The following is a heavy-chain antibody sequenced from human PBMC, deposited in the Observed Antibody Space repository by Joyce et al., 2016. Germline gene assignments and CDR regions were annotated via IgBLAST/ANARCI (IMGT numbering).Heavy chain of an antibody. V-gene: IGHV4-59*02. J-gene: IGHJ4*02. CDR3: ARDGGYYFDY. Sequence: QVHLQESGPGLVKPSETLSLTCTVSGDSVTSLFWNWIRPPPGKGLEWVAHISSTGSTKYNPSLKSRATISLDAPRNQFSLKLTSVTAADTAIYYCARDGGYYFDYWGQGTLVAVSS. D-gene: IGHD3-16*01. CDR1: GDSVTSLF. CDR2: ISSTGST.